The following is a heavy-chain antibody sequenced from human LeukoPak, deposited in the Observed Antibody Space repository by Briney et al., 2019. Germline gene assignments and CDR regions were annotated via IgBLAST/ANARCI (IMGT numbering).Heavy chain of an antibody. CDR2: IYYSGST. CDR3: ARHRDSSGYKYAFDI. J-gene: IGHJ3*02. V-gene: IGHV4-59*08. D-gene: IGHD3-22*01. Sequence: PSETLSLTCTVSGGSISSYYWSWIRQPPGKGLEWIGYIYYSGSTNYNPSLKSRLTISVDTSRNQFSLTLNSVTAADTAVYYCARHRDSSGYKYAFDIWGQGTMVTVSS. CDR1: GGSISSYY.